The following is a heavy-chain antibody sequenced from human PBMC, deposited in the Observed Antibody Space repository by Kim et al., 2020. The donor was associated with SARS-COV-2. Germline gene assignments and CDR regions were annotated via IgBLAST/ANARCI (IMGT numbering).Heavy chain of an antibody. CDR3: ARGGAVLRFLEWLSSYFDY. Sequence: ASVKVSCKASGYTFSNYAMHWVRQAPGQRLEWMGWINAGSGNTEYSQKFQGRLLITRDTSASTAYMELRSLRSEDTAVYYCARGGAVLRFLEWLSSYFDY. CDR1: GYTFSNYA. V-gene: IGHV1-3*01. J-gene: IGHJ4*01. D-gene: IGHD3-3*01. CDR2: INAGSGNT.